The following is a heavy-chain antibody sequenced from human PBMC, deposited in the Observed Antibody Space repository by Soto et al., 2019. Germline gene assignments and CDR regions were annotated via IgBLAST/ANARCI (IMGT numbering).Heavy chain of an antibody. D-gene: IGHD3-3*01. CDR2: ISGSGGST. CDR1: GFTFSSYA. Sequence: GGSLRLSCAASGFTFSSYAMSWVRQAPGKGLEWVSAISGSGGSTYYADSVKGRFTISRDNSKNTLYLQMNSLRAEDTAVYYCATGYYDFWSGYSYSDYWGQGTLVTVSS. CDR3: ATGYYDFWSGYSYSDY. J-gene: IGHJ4*02. V-gene: IGHV3-23*01.